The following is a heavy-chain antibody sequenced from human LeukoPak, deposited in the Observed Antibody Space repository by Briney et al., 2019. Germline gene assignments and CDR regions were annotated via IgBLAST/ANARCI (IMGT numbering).Heavy chain of an antibody. J-gene: IGHJ4*02. Sequence: SETLSLTCTVSGGSINNYHWSWIRQPPGKGLEWIGYIYWSGSKYNASLKSRITMSLDTSKNQASLKLTSVTAADTAVYYCATLSWAAEFDYWGQGTLVIVSS. CDR3: ATLSWAAEFDY. CDR1: GGSINNYH. V-gene: IGHV4-59*08. CDR2: IYWSGS. D-gene: IGHD2-15*01.